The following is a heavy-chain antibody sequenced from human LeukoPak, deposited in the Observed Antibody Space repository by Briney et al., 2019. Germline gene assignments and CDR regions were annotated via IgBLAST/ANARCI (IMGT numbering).Heavy chain of an antibody. CDR3: ARPRGCNSGRCNNFDY. J-gene: IGHJ4*01. V-gene: IGHV3-7*01. CDR1: GFNFGGFS. CDR2: MNEYGGDI. Sequence: GGSLRLSCAASGFNFGGFSMSWVRQAPGKGPERVTHMNEYGGDIFYVDSVKDRFTISRDNAKNSLYLQMNSLRVEDTAVYFCARPRGCNSGRCNNFDYWGQGTLVTVSS. D-gene: IGHD2-8*01.